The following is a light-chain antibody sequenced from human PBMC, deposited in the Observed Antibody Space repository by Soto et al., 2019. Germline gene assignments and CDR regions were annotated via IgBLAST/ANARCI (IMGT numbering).Light chain of an antibody. CDR1: QGVSSY. V-gene: IGKV3-11*01. J-gene: IGKJ5*01. CDR2: DAS. Sequence: EIVLTQSPATLSLSPGESATLSCRASQGVSSYLAWYQQKPGQAPRLLIYDASNRATGIPARFSGSGSGTDFTLTISSLQSEDFAVYYCQQYNNWPITFGQGTRLEIK. CDR3: QQYNNWPIT.